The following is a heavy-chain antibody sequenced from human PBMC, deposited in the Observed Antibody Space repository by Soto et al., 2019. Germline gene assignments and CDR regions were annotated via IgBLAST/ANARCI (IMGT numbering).Heavy chain of an antibody. CDR2: TGSGTGPG. J-gene: IGHJ4*02. Sequence: VASVKVSCKASGGSLSTNPISWVRQAPGQGLEWMGGTGSGTGPGNHAQKFQGRLTVTADKSTSTVYMELTNLSSEDTAVYYCARRHSGGFLRFFDSWGQGTLVTVSS. D-gene: IGHD2-15*01. CDR3: ARRHSGGFLRFFDS. CDR1: GGSLSTNP. V-gene: IGHV1-69*06.